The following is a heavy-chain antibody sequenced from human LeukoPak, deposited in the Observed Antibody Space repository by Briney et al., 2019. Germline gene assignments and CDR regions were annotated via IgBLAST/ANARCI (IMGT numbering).Heavy chain of an antibody. CDR1: GFTFSGSA. Sequence: PGGSLRLSCAASGFTFSGSAMHSVRQASGKGLEWVGRIRSKANSYATAYAASVKGRFTISRDDSKNTAYLQMNSLKTEDTAVYYCTSDVLLWFGEFQGDVWGQGTTVTVSS. CDR2: IRSKANSYAT. D-gene: IGHD3-10*01. V-gene: IGHV3-73*01. CDR3: TSDVLLWFGEFQGDV. J-gene: IGHJ6*02.